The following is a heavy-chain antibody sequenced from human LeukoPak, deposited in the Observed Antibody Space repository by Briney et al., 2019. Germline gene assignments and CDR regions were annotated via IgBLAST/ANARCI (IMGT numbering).Heavy chain of an antibody. V-gene: IGHV6-1*01. CDR2: TYYRSKWYN. Sequence: SQTLSLTCAISGDSVSSNSAAWNWIRQSPSRGLEWLGRTYYRSKWYNDCAVSMRSRVSINPDTSKNQFSLQLNSVTPEDTAVYYCARGYSSGIDYWGQGTLVTVSS. CDR3: ARGYSSGIDY. D-gene: IGHD6-19*01. J-gene: IGHJ4*02. CDR1: GDSVSSNSAA.